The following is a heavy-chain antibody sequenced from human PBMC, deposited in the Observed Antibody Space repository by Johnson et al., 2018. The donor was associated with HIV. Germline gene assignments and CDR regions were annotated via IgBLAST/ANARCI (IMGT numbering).Heavy chain of an antibody. CDR3: TTGSSGSNAFDI. J-gene: IGHJ3*02. V-gene: IGHV3-15*01. D-gene: IGHD3-22*01. Sequence: VQLVESGGGLAQPGGSLRLSCAASGFTFSSYAMHWVRQAPGKGLEWVGRIKSKTDGGTTDYAAPVKGRFTISRDDSKNTLYLQMNSLKTEDTAVYYCTTGSSGSNAFDIWGQGTMVTVSS. CDR1: GFTFSSYA. CDR2: IKSKTDGGTT.